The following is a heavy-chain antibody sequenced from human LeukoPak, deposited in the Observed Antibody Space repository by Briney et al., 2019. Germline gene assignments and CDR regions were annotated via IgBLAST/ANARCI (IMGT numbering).Heavy chain of an antibody. CDR2: IYYSGST. D-gene: IGHD2-15*01. V-gene: IGHV4-30-4*01. CDR1: GGSISSGDYY. Sequence: SQTLSLTCTVSGGSISSGDYYWSWIRQPPGKGLEWIGYIYYSGSTYYNPSLKSRVTISVDTSKNQFSLKLSSVTAADTAVYYCARVRSGCSGGSCPPINNWFDPWGQGTLVTVSS. CDR3: ARVRSGCSGGSCPPINNWFDP. J-gene: IGHJ5*02.